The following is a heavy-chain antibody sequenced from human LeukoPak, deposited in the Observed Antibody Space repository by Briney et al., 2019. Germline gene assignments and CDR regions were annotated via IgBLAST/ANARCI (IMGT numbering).Heavy chain of an antibody. J-gene: IGHJ6*03. CDR1: GGSISSYY. CDR2: IYTSGST. D-gene: IGHD4-11*01. Sequence: SETLSLTCTVSGGSISSYYWSWIRQPAGKGLEWIGRIYTSGSTNYNPSLKSRVTMSVDTSKNQFSLKLSSVTAADTVVYYCAREFEMTTVTRYYYYYMDVWGKGTTVTVSS. CDR3: AREFEMTTVTRYYYYYMDV. V-gene: IGHV4-4*07.